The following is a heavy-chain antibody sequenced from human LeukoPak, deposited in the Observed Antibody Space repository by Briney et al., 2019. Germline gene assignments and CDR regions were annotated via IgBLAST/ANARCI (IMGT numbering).Heavy chain of an antibody. CDR1: GYTFTSYD. D-gene: IGHD3-22*01. J-gene: IGHJ4*02. V-gene: IGHV1-2*02. CDR2: MNPNSGGT. CDR3: ARGYYDSSGYYLY. Sequence: ASVKVSCKASGYTFTSYDINWVRQATGQGLEWMGWMNPNSGGTNYAQKFQGRVTMTRDTSISTAYMELSRLRSDDTAVYYCARGYYDSSGYYLYWGQGTLVTVSS.